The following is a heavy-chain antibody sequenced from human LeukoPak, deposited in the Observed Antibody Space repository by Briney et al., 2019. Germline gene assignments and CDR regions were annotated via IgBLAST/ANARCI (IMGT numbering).Heavy chain of an antibody. D-gene: IGHD3-16*01. CDR2: ISYDGSNK. V-gene: IGHV3-30*01. CDR3: ARDRGSREMLILDT. Sequence: PGGSLRLSCAASGFTFSSYAMHWVRQAPGKGLEWVAVISYDGSNKYYADSVKGRFTISRDNSKNTLYLQMNSLRAEDTAVYYCARDRGSREMLILDTGGQGTLFTVSS. J-gene: IGHJ5*02. CDR1: GFTFSSYA.